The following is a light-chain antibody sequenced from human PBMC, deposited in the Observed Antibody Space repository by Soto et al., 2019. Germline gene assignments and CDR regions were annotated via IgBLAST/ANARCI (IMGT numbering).Light chain of an antibody. CDR1: DSNIGSNS. CDR3: AAWDDILNGWV. V-gene: IGLV1-44*01. Sequence: QSVLTQPPSASGTPGQRVTISWSGSDSNIGSNSVNWYQHLPGMAPKLLTHSNDHRPSGVADRFSGSKSGTSASLAISGLHSEDEADYYCAAWDDILNGWVFGGGTQLTGL. CDR2: SND. J-gene: IGLJ3*02.